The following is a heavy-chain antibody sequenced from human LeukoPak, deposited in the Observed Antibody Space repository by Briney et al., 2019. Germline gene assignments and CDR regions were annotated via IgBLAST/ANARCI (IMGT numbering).Heavy chain of an antibody. CDR1: GGSISSHY. CDR2: IYTSGRT. Sequence: SETLSLTCTGSGGSISSHYWSWIRQPAGKGLKWIGRIYTSGRTNYNPSLKSRVTMSVDTSKNQFSLKLSSVTAADTAVYYCARDPPSTYYYDSSGYFDYWGQGTLVTVSS. D-gene: IGHD3-22*01. CDR3: ARDPPSTYYYDSSGYFDY. J-gene: IGHJ4*02. V-gene: IGHV4-4*07.